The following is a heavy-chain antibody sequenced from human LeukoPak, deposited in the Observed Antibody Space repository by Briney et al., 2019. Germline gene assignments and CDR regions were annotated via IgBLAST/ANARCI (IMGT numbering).Heavy chain of an antibody. J-gene: IGHJ6*02. CDR1: GYTFTGYY. CDR3: ARDSYYGSGSSPGYYGMDV. CDR2: INPNSGGT. V-gene: IGHV1-2*04. D-gene: IGHD3-10*01. Sequence: ASVKVSCKASGYTFTGYYMHWVRQAPGQGLEWMGWINPNSGGTNYAQKFQGWVTMTRDTSISTAYMELSRLRSDDTAVYYCARDSYYGSGSSPGYYGMDVWGQGTTVTVSS.